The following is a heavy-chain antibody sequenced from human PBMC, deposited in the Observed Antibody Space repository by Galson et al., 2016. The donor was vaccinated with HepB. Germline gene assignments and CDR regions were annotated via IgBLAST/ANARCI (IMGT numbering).Heavy chain of an antibody. Sequence: SETLSLTCAVYGGSFSDYSWSWIRQPPGKGLEWIGEIAHSGSTNYSPSLKRRVTISEDTSKNQVSLKLRSVIAADTAIYYCARDARRTSKGAPRTFYYYYALDVWGQGTTVTVSS. V-gene: IGHV4-34*01. D-gene: IGHD1-1*01. CDR3: ARDARRTSKGAPRTFYYYYALDV. CDR2: IAHSGST. J-gene: IGHJ6*02. CDR1: GGSFSDYS.